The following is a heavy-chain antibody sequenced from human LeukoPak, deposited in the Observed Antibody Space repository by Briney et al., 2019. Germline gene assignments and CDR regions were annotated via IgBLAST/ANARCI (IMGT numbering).Heavy chain of an antibody. CDR2: VTNDGSST. CDR1: GLTFSSHW. D-gene: IGHD3-22*01. J-gene: IGHJ4*02. CDR3: VRSAFHAGSGNYYDY. Sequence: GGSLRLSCAASGLTFSSHWMHWVRQAPGKGLVWVSRVTNDGSSTTYADSVKGRFTISRDNAENTLYLQMNSLRVEDTAVYYCVRSAFHAGSGNYYDYWGQGALVTVSS. V-gene: IGHV3-74*01.